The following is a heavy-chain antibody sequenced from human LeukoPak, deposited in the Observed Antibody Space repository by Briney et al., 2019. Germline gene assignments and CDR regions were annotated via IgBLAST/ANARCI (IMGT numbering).Heavy chain of an antibody. Sequence: ASVTVSCKCAGYSFTIYYMHWVRQAPGQGLEWMGIINPSGGSTSYAQKFQGRVTMTRDTSTSTVYMELSSLRSEDTAVCYCARFGSGRYQVDYWSQGTLVTVSS. J-gene: IGHJ4*02. CDR2: INPSGGST. D-gene: IGHD3-10*01. CDR1: GYSFTIYY. V-gene: IGHV1-46*01. CDR3: ARFGSGRYQVDY.